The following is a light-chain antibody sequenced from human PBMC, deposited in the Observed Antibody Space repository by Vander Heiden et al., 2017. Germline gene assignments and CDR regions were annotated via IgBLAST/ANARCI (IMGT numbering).Light chain of an antibody. J-gene: IGLJ2*01. V-gene: IGLV3-1*01. CDR2: QDS. CDR3: KEWKSRTGG. Sequence: SYELTQPPSVSVSPGQTASITCSGDKLGDKYACWYQQKPGKSPVRGSYQDSKRHSGIPERFYGSNYANNDNMKSRGTQAMEDAAEYCKEWKSRTGGVGGGNKLTVL. CDR1: KLGDKY.